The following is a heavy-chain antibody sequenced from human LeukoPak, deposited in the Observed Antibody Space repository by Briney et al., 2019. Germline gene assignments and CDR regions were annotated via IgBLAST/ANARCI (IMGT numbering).Heavy chain of an antibody. CDR1: GFTFSSYE. D-gene: IGHD3-3*02. V-gene: IGHV3-48*03. CDR2: INTSGSTI. Sequence: PAGTLSLSCAASGFTFSSYELNWLRQAPGKGLEWVFNINTSGSTIYYAASVKGRFTISRDNAKNSLYLQMNSLRAEDTAVYYCARDLAELPADVYYYYGMDVWGQGTTVTVSS. J-gene: IGHJ6*02. CDR3: ARDLAELPADVYYYYGMDV.